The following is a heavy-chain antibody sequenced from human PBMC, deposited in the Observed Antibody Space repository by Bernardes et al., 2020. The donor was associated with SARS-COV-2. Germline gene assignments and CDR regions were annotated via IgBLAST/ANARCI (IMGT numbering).Heavy chain of an antibody. D-gene: IGHD6-13*01. V-gene: IGHV3-23*01. Sequence: GGSLRLSCAASRFTLSSYAMSWVRQAPGKGLEWVSAITGGVNTTYYTDSVKGRFTVSRDNSKNTLYLQMNSLRAEDTAVYYCAKGASGGVSDWFDPWGQGPLVTVSS. CDR1: RFTLSSYA. CDR3: AKGASGGVSDWFDP. J-gene: IGHJ5*02. CDR2: ITGGVNTT.